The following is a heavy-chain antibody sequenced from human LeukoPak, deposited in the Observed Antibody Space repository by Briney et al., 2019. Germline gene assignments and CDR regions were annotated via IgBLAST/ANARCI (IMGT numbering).Heavy chain of an antibody. D-gene: IGHD1-26*01. Sequence: SETLSLTCTVSGGSISSFYWSWIRQPPGKGLEWIGYMYYGGSPNYNPSLKSRVITSLDTSKKQFSLKLNSLSTADTAVYYCVXGXYSYGWYDHXGQGILVIVSS. CDR1: GGSISSFY. CDR2: MYYGGSP. CDR3: VXGXYSYGWYDH. J-gene: IGHJ5*02. V-gene: IGHV4-59*08.